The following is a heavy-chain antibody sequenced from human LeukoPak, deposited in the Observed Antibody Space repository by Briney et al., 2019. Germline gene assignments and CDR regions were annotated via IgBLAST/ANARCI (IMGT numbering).Heavy chain of an antibody. J-gene: IGHJ4*02. CDR2: VDPEDGET. CDR3: ATALYYYDSSGYYYDY. D-gene: IGHD3-22*01. Sequence: ASVKVSCKVSGYTLTELSMHWVRQAPGKGLEWMGGVDPEDGETIYAQKFQGGVTMTEDTSTDTAYMELSSLRSEDTAVYYCATALYYYDSSGYYYDYWGQGTLVTVSS. CDR1: GYTLTELS. V-gene: IGHV1-24*01.